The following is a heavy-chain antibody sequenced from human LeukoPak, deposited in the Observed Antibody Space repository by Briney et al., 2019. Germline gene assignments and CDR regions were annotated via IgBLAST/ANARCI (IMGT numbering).Heavy chain of an antibody. Sequence: PGRSLRLSCAASGFTFISYVIHWVRQAPGKGLEWVAVISYDGSNKYYADSVKGRFTISRDNSKNTLYLQVNSLRTEDTAVYYCAKNIPNCSSTSCPLDYWGQGTLVTVSS. D-gene: IGHD2-2*01. V-gene: IGHV3-30*18. CDR2: ISYDGSNK. J-gene: IGHJ4*02. CDR3: AKNIPNCSSTSCPLDY. CDR1: GFTFISYV.